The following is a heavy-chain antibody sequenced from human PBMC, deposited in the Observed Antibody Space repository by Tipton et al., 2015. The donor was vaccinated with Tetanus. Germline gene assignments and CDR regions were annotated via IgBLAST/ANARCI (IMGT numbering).Heavy chain of an antibody. Sequence: TLPLTCTVSGGSVRSGDYSWNWIRQPPGKGLEWLAYVSYSGRTNSNYSLKSRITISQDTSKNQFSLRLTSVTAADTAVYYCARATSTGPAYNWFDPWGQGTLVTVSS. CDR1: GGSVRSGDYS. CDR3: ARATSTGPAYNWFDP. J-gene: IGHJ5*02. CDR2: VSYSGRT. D-gene: IGHD2-8*02. V-gene: IGHV4-61*08.